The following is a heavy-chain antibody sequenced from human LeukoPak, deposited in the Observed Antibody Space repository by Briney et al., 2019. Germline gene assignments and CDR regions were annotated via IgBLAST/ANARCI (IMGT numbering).Heavy chain of an antibody. CDR3: AKDQEYSSSSGFDY. CDR1: GFTFSSYA. J-gene: IGHJ4*02. V-gene: IGHV3-23*01. D-gene: IGHD6-6*01. CDR2: ISGSGGST. Sequence: GGSLRLSCAASGFTFSSYAMSWVRQAPGKGLEWVSAISGSGGSTYYADSVKGRFRISRDNSKSTLYLQMNSLRAEDTAVYYCAKDQEYSSSSGFDYWGQGTLVTVSS.